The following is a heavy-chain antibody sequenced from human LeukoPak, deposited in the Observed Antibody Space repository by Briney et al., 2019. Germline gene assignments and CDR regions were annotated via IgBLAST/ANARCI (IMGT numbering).Heavy chain of an antibody. V-gene: IGHV1-18*01. J-gene: IGHJ5*02. CDR1: GYTFTSYG. CDR2: ISAYNGNT. CDR3: AREYGDPNRFDP. D-gene: IGHD4-17*01. Sequence: ASVKVSCKASGYTFTSYGISWVRQAPGQGLEWMGWISAYNGNTNYAQKLQGRVTMTTDTSTSTAYMELSRLRSDDTAVYYCAREYGDPNRFDPWGQGTLVTVSS.